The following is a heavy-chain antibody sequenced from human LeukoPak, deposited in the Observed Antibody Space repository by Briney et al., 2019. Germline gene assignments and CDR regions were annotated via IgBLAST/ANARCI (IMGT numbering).Heavy chain of an antibody. Sequence: VGSLRLSCAASGFTGSDYYMSSVRQAPGKGLEWVSYISSSGSTIYYADSVKGRITISRDNAKNSLYLQMNSLRAEDTAVYYCARQTRYCSSTSCYLWFDPWGQGTLVTVSS. J-gene: IGHJ5*02. CDR1: GFTGSDYY. CDR2: ISSSGSTI. V-gene: IGHV3-11*01. D-gene: IGHD2-2*01. CDR3: ARQTRYCSSTSCYLWFDP.